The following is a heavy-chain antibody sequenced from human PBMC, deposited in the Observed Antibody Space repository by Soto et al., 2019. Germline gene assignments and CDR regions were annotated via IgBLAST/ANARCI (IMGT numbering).Heavy chain of an antibody. CDR3: ARAVAGTVTSYPDY. CDR2: IYYSGST. Sequence: QVQLQESGPGLVKPSQTLSLTCTVSGGSISSGGYYWSWIRQHPGKGLEWIGYIYYSGSTYYNPSPERRVTLSVDTSENQVSLKLSSGTAGDMAVYYCARAVAGTVTSYPDYWGQGTQVTVSS. CDR1: GGSISSGGYY. D-gene: IGHD4-17*01. V-gene: IGHV4-31*03. J-gene: IGHJ4*02.